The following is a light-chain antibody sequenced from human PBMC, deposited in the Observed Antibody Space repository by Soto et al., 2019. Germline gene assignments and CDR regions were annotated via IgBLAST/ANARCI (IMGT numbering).Light chain of an antibody. CDR3: QQYYTTPLT. CDR2: WAS. J-gene: IGKJ4*01. CDR1: QSVLYSSNNKNY. V-gene: IGKV4-1*01. Sequence: DIVMTQSPDSLPVSLGERATINCKSSQSVLYSSNNKNYLAWYQQKPGQPPKLLIYWASTREFGVPDRFSGSGSGTDFTLTISSLQAEDVAVYYCQQYYTTPLTFGGGTKVEI.